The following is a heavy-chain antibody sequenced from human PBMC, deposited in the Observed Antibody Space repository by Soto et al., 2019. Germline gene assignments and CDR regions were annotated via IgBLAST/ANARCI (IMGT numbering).Heavy chain of an antibody. J-gene: IGHJ6*03. D-gene: IGHD2-2*01. V-gene: IGHV4-59*01. CDR3: ARAGYQLPYYYYYMDV. CDR1: GGSISSYY. CDR2: IYYSGST. Sequence: SETLSLTCTVSGGSISSYYWSWIRQPPGKGLEWIGYIYYSGSTNYNPSLKSQVTISVDTSKNQFSLKLSSVTAADTAVYYCARAGYQLPYYYYYMDVWGKGTTVTVSS.